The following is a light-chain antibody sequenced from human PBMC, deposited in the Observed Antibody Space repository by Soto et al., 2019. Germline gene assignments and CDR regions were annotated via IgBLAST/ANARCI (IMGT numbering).Light chain of an antibody. V-gene: IGLV1-47*01. J-gene: IGLJ1*01. Sequence: QSVLTQPPSASGTPGQRVTISCSGSSSNVGSNFVYWYQQLPGAAPKLLIYRSNQRPSGVPGRFSGSTSGTSASLAISGLRSEDEADYYCAAWDDSLSGSYVFGTGTKVTV. CDR3: AAWDDSLSGSYV. CDR1: SSNVGSNF. CDR2: RSN.